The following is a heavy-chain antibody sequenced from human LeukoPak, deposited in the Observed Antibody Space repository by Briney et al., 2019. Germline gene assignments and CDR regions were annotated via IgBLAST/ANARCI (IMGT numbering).Heavy chain of an antibody. V-gene: IGHV4-31*03. CDR1: GGSISSGGYY. CDR3: ARGRPTPGVYEPESWFDP. CDR2: IYYSGST. Sequence: SETLSLTCTVSGGSISSGGYYWSWIRQHPGKGLEWIGYIYYSGSTYYNPSLKSRVTISVDTPKNQFSLKLSSVTAADTAVYYCARGRPTPGVYEPESWFDPWGQGTLVTVSS. J-gene: IGHJ5*02. D-gene: IGHD6-13*01.